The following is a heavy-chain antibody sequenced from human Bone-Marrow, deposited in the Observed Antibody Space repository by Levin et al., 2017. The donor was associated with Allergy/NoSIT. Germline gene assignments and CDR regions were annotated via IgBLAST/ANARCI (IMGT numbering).Heavy chain of an antibody. CDR1: GFTFNTYN. CDR2: ISGSSFTI. J-gene: IGHJ4*02. D-gene: IGHD3-10*01. V-gene: IGHV3-48*04. Sequence: QSGGSLRLSCAASGFTFNTYNINWVRQGPGKGLELLSYISGSSFTIYYADSVKGLFTISRDNAKNSVYLQMDSLRAEDTAVYYCARTYYDSGRVKAFDYWGQGTLVTVSS. CDR3: ARTYYDSGRVKAFDY.